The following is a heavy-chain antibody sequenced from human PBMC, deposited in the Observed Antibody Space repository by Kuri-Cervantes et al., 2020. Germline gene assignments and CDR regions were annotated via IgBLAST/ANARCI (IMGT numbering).Heavy chain of an antibody. CDR3: ARGYSSSWYWGIPEINWFDP. Sequence: SETLSLTCAVSGGSISSGGYSWSWIRQPPGKGLEWIGYIYHSGSTCYNPSLKSRVTISVDRSKNQFSLKLSSVTAADTAVYYCARGYSSSWYWGIPEINWFDPWGQGTLVTVSS. D-gene: IGHD6-13*01. J-gene: IGHJ5*02. CDR1: GGSISSGGYS. V-gene: IGHV4-30-2*01. CDR2: IYHSGST.